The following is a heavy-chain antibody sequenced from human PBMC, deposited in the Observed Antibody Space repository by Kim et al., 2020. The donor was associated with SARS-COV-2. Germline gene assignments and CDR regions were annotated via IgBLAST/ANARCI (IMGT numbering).Heavy chain of an antibody. CDR3: SRSRGRYGSGSYPDY. D-gene: IGHD3-10*01. CDR1: GFTFDDYA. V-gene: IGHV3-9*01. Sequence: SLRLSCAASGFTFDDYAMHWFRQVPGKGLEWVSGISWNSGSRDYADSVKGRFTISRDNAKNSLYLQMNSLGAEDTALYYCSRSRGRYGSGSYPDYWG. CDR2: ISWNSGSR. J-gene: IGHJ4*01.